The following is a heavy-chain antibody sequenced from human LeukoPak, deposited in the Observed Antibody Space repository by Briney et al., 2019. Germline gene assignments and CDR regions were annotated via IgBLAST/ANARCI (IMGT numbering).Heavy chain of an antibody. CDR2: IHTSGST. D-gene: IGHD6-13*01. CDR1: GDSIISYY. CDR3: ARVSIAAAGGWFDP. J-gene: IGHJ5*02. V-gene: IGHV4-4*07. Sequence: RPSETLSLTCTVSGDSIISYYWSWIRQPAGKGLEWIGRIHTSGSTNYNPSLKSRVTMSVDTSKNQFSLKLSSVTAADTAMYYCARVSIAAAGGWFDPWGQGTLVTVSS.